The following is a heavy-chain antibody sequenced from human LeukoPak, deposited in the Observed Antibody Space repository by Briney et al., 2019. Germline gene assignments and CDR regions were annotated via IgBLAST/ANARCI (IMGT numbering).Heavy chain of an antibody. D-gene: IGHD4-17*01. CDR3: ALPTVATEAFDI. V-gene: IGHV1-2*02. J-gene: IGHJ3*02. CDR2: INPNSGGT. CDR1: GYTFTGHY. Sequence: GASVKVSCKAPGYTFTGHYMYWVRQAPGQGLEWMGWINPNSGGTNYVQKFQGRVTMTRDTSISTAYMELSSLRSDDTAVYYCALPTVATEAFDIWGQGTMVTVSS.